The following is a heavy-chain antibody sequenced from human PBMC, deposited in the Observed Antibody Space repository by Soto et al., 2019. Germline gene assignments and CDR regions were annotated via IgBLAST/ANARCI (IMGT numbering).Heavy chain of an antibody. J-gene: IGHJ5*02. Sequence: GGSLRLSCAASGFTFSSYAMHWVRQAPGKGLEWVAVISYDGSNKYYADSVKGRFTISRDNSKNTLYLQMNSLRAEDTAVYYCARDGRYCSGGSCYYRWFDPWGQGTLVTVSS. V-gene: IGHV3-30-3*01. CDR1: GFTFSSYA. D-gene: IGHD2-15*01. CDR2: ISYDGSNK. CDR3: ARDGRYCSGGSCYYRWFDP.